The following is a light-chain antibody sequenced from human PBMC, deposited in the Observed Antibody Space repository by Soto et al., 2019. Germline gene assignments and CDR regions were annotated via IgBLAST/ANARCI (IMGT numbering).Light chain of an antibody. CDR2: EVS. CDR3: SLYTSSSTL. J-gene: IGLJ2*01. CDR1: SSDVGSYNR. Sequence: QSALTQSPSASGSPGQSVTISCTGTSSDVGSYNRVSWYQQPPGTAPKLMIYEVSNRPSGVPDRFSGSKSGNTASLTISGLQAEDEADYYCSLYTSSSTLFGGGTKLTVL. V-gene: IGLV2-18*01.